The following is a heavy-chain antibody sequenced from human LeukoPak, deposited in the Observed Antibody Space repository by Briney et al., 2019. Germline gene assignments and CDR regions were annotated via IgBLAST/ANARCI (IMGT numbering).Heavy chain of an antibody. D-gene: IGHD3-10*01. Sequence: SETLSLTCAVSGGSISGTNWWSWIRQPPGKGLEWIGEMNHSGSTNYSPSLKSRVIVSVDTSKNQFSLKLTSVTAADTAVYYCARHGFAGAFQHWGQGTLVTVSS. CDR2: MNHSGST. J-gene: IGHJ1*01. CDR1: GGSISGTNW. V-gene: IGHV4-4*02. CDR3: ARHGFAGAFQH.